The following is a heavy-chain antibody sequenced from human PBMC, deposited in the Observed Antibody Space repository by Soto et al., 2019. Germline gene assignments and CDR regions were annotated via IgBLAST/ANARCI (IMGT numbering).Heavy chain of an antibody. CDR3: ASVLSMTTRKYFFDY. CDR2: INAGNGNT. J-gene: IGHJ4*02. CDR1: GYTFTSYA. Sequence: ASVKVSCKASGYTFTSYAMHWVRQAPGQRLEWMGWINAGNGNTKYSQKFQGRVTITRDTSASTAYMELSSLRSEDTAVYYCASVLSMTTRKYFFDYWGQGILVTGSS. V-gene: IGHV1-3*01. D-gene: IGHD4-17*01.